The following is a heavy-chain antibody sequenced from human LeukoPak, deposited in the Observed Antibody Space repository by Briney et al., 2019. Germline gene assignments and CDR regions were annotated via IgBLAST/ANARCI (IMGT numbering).Heavy chain of an antibody. CDR2: ISDSGGST. CDR3: VIDPRTVTTRDYNYYGMDV. CDR1: GFTFSSYA. Sequence: GGSLRLSCAASGFTFSSYAMSWVRQAPGKGLEWVSVISDSGGSTYYADSVKGRFNISRDNSKNTLYLQMNSLRAEDTAAYHCVIDPRTVTTRDYNYYGMDVWGLGTTVTVSS. D-gene: IGHD4-17*01. J-gene: IGHJ6*02. V-gene: IGHV3-23*01.